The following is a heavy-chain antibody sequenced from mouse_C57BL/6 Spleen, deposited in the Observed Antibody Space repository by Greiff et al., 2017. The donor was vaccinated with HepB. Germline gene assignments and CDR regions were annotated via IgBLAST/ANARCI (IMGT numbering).Heavy chain of an antibody. CDR3: AREYYYDSSYGYFDV. CDR2: ISSGSSSI. V-gene: IGHV5-17*01. D-gene: IGHD1-1*01. J-gene: IGHJ1*03. CDR1: GFTFSDYG. Sequence: EVKVVESGGGLVKPGGSLKLSCAASGFTFSDYGMHWVRQAPEKGLEWVAYISSGSSSIYYADTVKGRFTISRDNAKTTLFLQMTSLRSEDTAMYYCAREYYYDSSYGYFDVWGTGTTVTVSS.